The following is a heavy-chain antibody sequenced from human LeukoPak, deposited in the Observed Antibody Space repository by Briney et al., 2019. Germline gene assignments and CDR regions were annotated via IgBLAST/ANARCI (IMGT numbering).Heavy chain of an antibody. CDR3: ARGGGIPDPDYYYYYYMDV. CDR2: IYTSGNT. V-gene: IGHV4-4*07. CDR1: GGAISNYY. J-gene: IGHJ6*03. Sequence: PSETLSLTCSVSGGAISNYYWSWLRQPAGKGLEWIGRIYTSGNTNYNPSLKSRVTMSVDTSRNQFSLKLSPVTAADTAVYYCARGGGIPDPDYYYYYYMDVWGKGTKVTVSS. D-gene: IGHD2-2*02.